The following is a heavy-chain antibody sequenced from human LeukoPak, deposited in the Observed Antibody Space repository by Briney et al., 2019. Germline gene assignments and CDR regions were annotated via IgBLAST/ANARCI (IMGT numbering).Heavy chain of an antibody. V-gene: IGHV4-30-4*01. CDR1: GGSISSGDYY. CDR3: ARERGGVWFGELSPFDY. Sequence: SETLSLTCTVSGGSISSGDYYWSWIRQPPGKGLEWIGYIYYSGSTYYNPSLKSRVTISVDTSKNQFSLKLSSVTAAGTAVYYCARERGGVWFGELSPFDYWGQGTLVTVSS. CDR2: IYYSGST. D-gene: IGHD3-10*01. J-gene: IGHJ4*02.